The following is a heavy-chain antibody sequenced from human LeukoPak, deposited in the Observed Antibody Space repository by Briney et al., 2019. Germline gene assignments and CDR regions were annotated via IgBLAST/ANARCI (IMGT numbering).Heavy chain of an antibody. CDR3: AKDQEPRFLQTTFDY. CDR2: IGGSGGGT. Sequence: GGSLRLSCAASGFKFSDYSMSWVRQAPGKGLEWVAGIGGSGGGTYYGDSVKGRFTVSRDNSKNTLFPHMNNLSAEDTAVYFCAKDQEPRFLQTTFDYWGQGTLVTVSS. CDR1: GFKFSDYS. J-gene: IGHJ4*02. V-gene: IGHV3-23*01. D-gene: IGHD3-3*01.